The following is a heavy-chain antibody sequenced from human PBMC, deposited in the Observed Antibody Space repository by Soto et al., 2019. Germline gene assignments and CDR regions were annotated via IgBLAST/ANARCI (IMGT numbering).Heavy chain of an antibody. CDR2: ISYDGSNK. CDR3: AKDRIAVAGTFDY. Sequence: LRLSCAASGFTFSSYGMHWVRQAPGKGLEWVAVISYDGSNKYYADSVKGRFTISRDNSKNTLYLQMNSLRAEDTAVYYCAKDRIAVAGTFDYWGQGTLVTVSS. V-gene: IGHV3-30*18. D-gene: IGHD6-19*01. CDR1: GFTFSSYG. J-gene: IGHJ4*02.